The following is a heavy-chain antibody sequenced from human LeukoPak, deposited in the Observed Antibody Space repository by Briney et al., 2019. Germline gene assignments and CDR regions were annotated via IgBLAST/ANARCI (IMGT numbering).Heavy chain of an antibody. D-gene: IGHD6-19*01. CDR1: GFTFSSYG. Sequence: PGGSLRLSCAASGFTFSSYGMRWVRQAPGKGLEWVAVISYDGSNKYYADSVKGRFTISRDNSKNTLYLQMNSLRAEDTAVYYCAKPRSGWYGFDYWGQGTLVTVSS. J-gene: IGHJ4*02. V-gene: IGHV3-30*18. CDR2: ISYDGSNK. CDR3: AKPRSGWYGFDY.